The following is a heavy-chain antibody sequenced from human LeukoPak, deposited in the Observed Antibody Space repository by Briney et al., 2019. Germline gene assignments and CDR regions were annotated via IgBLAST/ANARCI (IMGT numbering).Heavy chain of an antibody. CDR2: MNPNSGNT. CDR1: GYTFTSYD. Sequence: ASVKVSCKASGYTFTSYDINWVRQATGQGLEWMGWMNPNSGNTGYAQKFQGRVTMTRNTSVSTAYMELSSLRSEDTAVYYCARTPAGQLAKLRTHWFDPWGQGTLVTVSS. J-gene: IGHJ5*02. CDR3: ARTPAGQLAKLRTHWFDP. D-gene: IGHD2-2*01. V-gene: IGHV1-8*01.